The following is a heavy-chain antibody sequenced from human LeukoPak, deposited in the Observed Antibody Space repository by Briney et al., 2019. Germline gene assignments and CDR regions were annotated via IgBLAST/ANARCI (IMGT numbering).Heavy chain of an antibody. J-gene: IGHJ4*02. CDR2: ISAYNGNT. Sequence: ASVKVSCKASGYIFTGYYMHWVRQAPGQGLEWMGWISAYNGNTNYAQKLQGRVTMTTDTSTSTAYMELRSLRSDDTAVYYCAREVPYDSSRYYQPFDYWGQGTLVTVSS. V-gene: IGHV1-18*04. D-gene: IGHD3-22*01. CDR1: GYIFTGYY. CDR3: AREVPYDSSRYYQPFDY.